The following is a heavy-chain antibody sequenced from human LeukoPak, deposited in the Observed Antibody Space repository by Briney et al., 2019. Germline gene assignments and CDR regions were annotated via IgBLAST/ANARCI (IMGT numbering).Heavy chain of an antibody. CDR1: GFTVSSNY. D-gene: IGHD3/OR15-3a*01. J-gene: IGHJ6*02. CDR3: TGGPDFNGMDV. CDR2: IYSGGST. V-gene: IGHV3-66*01. Sequence: PGGSLRLSCAASGFTVSSNYMSWVRQAPGKGLEWVSVIYSGGSTYYADSVKGRFTISRDNSKNTLYLQMNSLRAEDTAVCYCTGGPDFNGMDVWGQGTTVTVSS.